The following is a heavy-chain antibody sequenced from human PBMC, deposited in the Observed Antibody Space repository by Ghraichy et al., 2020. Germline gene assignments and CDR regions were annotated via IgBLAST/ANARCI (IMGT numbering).Heavy chain of an antibody. CDR2: IFHSGST. J-gene: IGHJ4*02. V-gene: IGHV4-4*02. CDR3: AGGYNYAYGY. Sequence: SETLSLTCAVSRASISSGYWWTWVRQPPGKGLEWIGEIFHSGSTNYNPSLKSRVTISVAKSENHFSLKMSSVTAADTAVYYCAGGYNYAYGYWGQGTLVTVSS. CDR1: RASISSGYW. D-gene: IGHD5-18*01.